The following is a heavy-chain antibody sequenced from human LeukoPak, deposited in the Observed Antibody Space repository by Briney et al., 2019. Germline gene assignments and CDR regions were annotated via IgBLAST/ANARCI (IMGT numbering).Heavy chain of an antibody. CDR3: ARHGVGNTAMVTYYFDY. CDR2: IYYSGST. Sequence: SETLSLTCTVSGGSISSSSYYWGRIRQPPGKGLEWIGSIYYSGSTYYNPSLKSRVTISVDTSKNQCSLKLSSVTAADTAVYYCARHGVGNTAMVTYYFDYWGQGTLVTVSS. V-gene: IGHV4-39*01. J-gene: IGHJ4*02. D-gene: IGHD5-18*01. CDR1: GGSISSSSYY.